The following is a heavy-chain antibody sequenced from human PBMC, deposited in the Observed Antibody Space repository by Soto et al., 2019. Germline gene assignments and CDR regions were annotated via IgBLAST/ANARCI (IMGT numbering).Heavy chain of an antibody. J-gene: IGHJ4*02. V-gene: IGHV3-21*01. D-gene: IGHD6-6*01. CDR1: GFTFSSYS. Sequence: PGGSLRLSCAASGFTFSSYSMNWVRQAPGKGLEWVSSISSSSSYIYYADSVKGRFTISRDNAKNSLYLQMNSLRAEDTAVYYCARVWEEGMYSSSPHLYFDYWGQGTLVTVSS. CDR3: ARVWEEGMYSSSPHLYFDY. CDR2: ISSSSSYI.